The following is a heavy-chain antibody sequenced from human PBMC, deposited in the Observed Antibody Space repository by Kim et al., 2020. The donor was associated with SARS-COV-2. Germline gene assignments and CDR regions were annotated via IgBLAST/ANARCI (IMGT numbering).Heavy chain of an antibody. V-gene: IGHV4-38-2*02. CDR3: VRFVGGGGCGNGSCYSPYLRYLDY. CDR1: RYSINSGYY. CDR2: ISHTGST. J-gene: IGHJ4*01. Sequence: SETLSLTCTVSRYSINSGYYWGWIRQTPGKGLEWIASISHTGSTFYNPSLKSRITISVDKSKNQFSLRLSSVTAADTAVYYCVRFVGGGGCGNGSCYSPYLRYLDYGGQGTLVTVSS. D-gene: IGHD2-15*01.